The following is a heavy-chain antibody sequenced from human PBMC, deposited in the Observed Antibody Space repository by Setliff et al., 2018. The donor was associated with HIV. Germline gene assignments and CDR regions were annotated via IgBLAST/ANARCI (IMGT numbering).Heavy chain of an antibody. J-gene: IGHJ6*03. CDR3: ARVWFGTDYHYYMDV. D-gene: IGHD3-10*01. Sequence: ASVKVSCKASGYTFTSYGISWVRQAPGQGLEWMGWISAYNGNTNYAQKLQGRVTMTTDTSTSTAYMELRSLRSDDTAVYYCARVWFGTDYHYYMDVWGKGTTVTVSS. CDR1: GYTFTSYG. CDR2: ISAYNGNT. V-gene: IGHV1-18*01.